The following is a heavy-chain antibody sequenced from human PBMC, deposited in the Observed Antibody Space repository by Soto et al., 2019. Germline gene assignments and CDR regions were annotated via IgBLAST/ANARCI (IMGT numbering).Heavy chain of an antibody. CDR3: ARVSVVYARHYYYYCGMDV. J-gene: IGHJ6*02. CDR1: GGSISSGDYY. D-gene: IGHD2-8*02. Sequence: SETLSLTCTVSGGSISSGDYYWSWIRQPPGKGLEWIGYIYYSGSTHYNPSLKSRVTISVDTSKNQFSLKLSSVTAADTAVYYCARVSVVYARHYYYYCGMDVWGQGTPVTVSS. V-gene: IGHV4-30-4*01. CDR2: IYYSGST.